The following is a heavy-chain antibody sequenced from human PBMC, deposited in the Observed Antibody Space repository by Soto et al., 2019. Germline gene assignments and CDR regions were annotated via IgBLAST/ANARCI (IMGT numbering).Heavy chain of an antibody. V-gene: IGHV1-69*01. CDR1: GGTFSSYA. D-gene: IGHD6-6*01. CDR3: ARDFSMQLVRGWYFDL. Sequence: QVQLVQSGAEVKKPGSSVKVSCKASGGTFSSYAISWVRQDPGQGLEWMGGIIPIFGTANYAQKFQGRVTITADESTSTAYMELSSLRSEDTAVYYCARDFSMQLVRGWYFDLWGRGTLVTVSS. CDR2: IIPIFGTA. J-gene: IGHJ2*01.